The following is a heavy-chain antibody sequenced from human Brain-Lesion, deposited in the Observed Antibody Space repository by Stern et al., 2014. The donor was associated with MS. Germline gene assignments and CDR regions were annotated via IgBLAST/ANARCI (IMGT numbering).Heavy chain of an antibody. D-gene: IGHD2-15*01. CDR2: ISSSGNT. V-gene: IGHV4-39*01. J-gene: IGHJ5*02. Sequence: QLVESGPGLVKPSETLSLTCTVAGGSVSSTSYAWAWIRQPPGKGLEWIGAISSSGNTYYSPSLKSRLTISLDTSKNQFSLQLRSVTAADTAVYYCAGEEDIRYCSGGSCTGNWFDPWGQGTLVTVSS. CDR1: GGSVSSTSYA. CDR3: AGEEDIRYCSGGSCTGNWFDP.